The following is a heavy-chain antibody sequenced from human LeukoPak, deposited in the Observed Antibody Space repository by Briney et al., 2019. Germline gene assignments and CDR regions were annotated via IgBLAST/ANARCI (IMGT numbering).Heavy chain of an antibody. Sequence: ASVKVSCKASGYTFTGYYMHWVRQAPGQGLEWMGWINPNSGGTNYAQKFQGRVTMIRDTSISTAYMELSRLRSDDTAVYYCARGSYDKYSSSWYYFDYWGQGTLVTVSS. V-gene: IGHV1-2*02. CDR3: ARGSYDKYSSSWYYFDY. D-gene: IGHD6-13*01. CDR1: GYTFTGYY. CDR2: INPNSGGT. J-gene: IGHJ4*02.